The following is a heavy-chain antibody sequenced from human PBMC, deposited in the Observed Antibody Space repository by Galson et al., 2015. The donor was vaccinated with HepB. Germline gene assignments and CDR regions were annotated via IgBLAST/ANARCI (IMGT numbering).Heavy chain of an antibody. V-gene: IGHV3-48*01. D-gene: IGHD6-19*01. Sequence: SLRLSCAASGFTFSSYSMNWVRQAPGKGLEWVSYTSSSSSTIYYADSVKGRFTISRDNAKNSLYLQMNSLRAEDTAVYYCARDQVAGTFFYWGQGTLVTVSS. J-gene: IGHJ4*02. CDR2: TSSSSSTI. CDR1: GFTFSSYS. CDR3: ARDQVAGTFFY.